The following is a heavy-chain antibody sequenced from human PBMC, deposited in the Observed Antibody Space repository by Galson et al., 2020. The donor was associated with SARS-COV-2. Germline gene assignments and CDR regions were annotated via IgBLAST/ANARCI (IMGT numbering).Heavy chain of an antibody. Sequence: GESLKISCKGSGYSFTSYWIGWVRQMPGKGLEWMGIIYPGDSDTRYSPSFQGQVTISADKSISTAYLQWSSLKASDTAMYYCARGAGLRYLDSGYYGMDVWGQGTTVTVSS. CDR1: GYSFTSYW. CDR2: IYPGDSDT. V-gene: IGHV5-51*01. CDR3: ARGAGLRYLDSGYYGMDV. J-gene: IGHJ6*02. D-gene: IGHD3-3*01.